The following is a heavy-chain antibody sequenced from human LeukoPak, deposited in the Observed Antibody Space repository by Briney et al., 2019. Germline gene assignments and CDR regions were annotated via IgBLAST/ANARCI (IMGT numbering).Heavy chain of an antibody. CDR3: ARHPNYYGSGSRNWFDP. J-gene: IGHJ5*01. Sequence: PSETLSLTCTVSGGSITSRYDYWGWIRQPPGTGLEWIGSMYYSGSTYYNPPLESRVTISVDTSKNQFSLKLSSVTAADTAVYYCARHPNYYGSGSRNWFDPWGQGTLVAVSS. CDR1: GGSITSRYDY. CDR2: MYYSGST. V-gene: IGHV4-39*01. D-gene: IGHD3-10*01.